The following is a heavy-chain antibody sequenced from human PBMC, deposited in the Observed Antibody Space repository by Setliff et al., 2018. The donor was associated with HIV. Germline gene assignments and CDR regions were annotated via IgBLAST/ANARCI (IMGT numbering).Heavy chain of an antibody. V-gene: IGHV3-66*02. CDR1: GFTVSSYY. J-gene: IGHJ6*03. Sequence: PGGSLRLSCVASGFTVSSYYMSWVRQAPGKGLEWVSTIYSGGSTYHADSVKGRFTLSRDTSKNTLFLQMNSLRPEDTAVYYCARVSGATRDYYYYYMDVWGKGTTVTVSS. D-gene: IGHD1-26*01. CDR3: ARVSGATRDYYYYYMDV. CDR2: IYSGGST.